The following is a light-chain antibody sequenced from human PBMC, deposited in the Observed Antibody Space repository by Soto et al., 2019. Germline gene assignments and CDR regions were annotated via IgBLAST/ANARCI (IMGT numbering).Light chain of an antibody. CDR2: DAS. J-gene: IGKJ4*01. CDR3: QQYNSWPLT. V-gene: IGKV3D-11*02. CDR1: QRVAKF. Sequence: EIVLTQSPDTLSLSPGERATLSCRASQRVAKFVAWYQQKGGQPPRLLIFDASTRASGVPGRFNGSGPGTALTLTISSLEPEDFAVYYCQQYNSWPLTFGGGTKVDIK.